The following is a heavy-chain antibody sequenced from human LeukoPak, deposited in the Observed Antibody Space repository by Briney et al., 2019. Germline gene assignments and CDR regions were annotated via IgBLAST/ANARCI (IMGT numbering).Heavy chain of an antibody. CDR1: GFTFAAHA. Sequence: PGESLRLSCAASGFTFAAHAFHWVRQAPGKGLEWVSLISKDGGITYYADSVKGRFTISRDSSKNSLFLQMNSLRPEDTALYYCARDAHTTGWFDLGSYFYMDVWGKGTSVTVSS. D-gene: IGHD6-19*01. V-gene: IGHV3-43D*03. CDR2: ISKDGGIT. CDR3: ARDAHTTGWFDLGSYFYMDV. J-gene: IGHJ6*03.